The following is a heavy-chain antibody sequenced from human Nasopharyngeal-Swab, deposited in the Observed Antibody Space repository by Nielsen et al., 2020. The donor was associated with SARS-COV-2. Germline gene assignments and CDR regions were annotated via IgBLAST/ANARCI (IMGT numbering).Heavy chain of an antibody. Sequence: SETLSLTCTVSGGSISSSSYYWGWIRQPPGKGLEWLGSIYYSGSTYYNPSLKSRVTISVDTSRNQFSLKLSSVTAADTAVYHCARGNIGLIDPFDNWGQGTLVTVSS. J-gene: IGHJ4*02. CDR3: ARGNIGLIDPFDN. V-gene: IGHV4-39*01. D-gene: IGHD2-21*01. CDR2: IYYSGST. CDR1: GGSISSSSYY.